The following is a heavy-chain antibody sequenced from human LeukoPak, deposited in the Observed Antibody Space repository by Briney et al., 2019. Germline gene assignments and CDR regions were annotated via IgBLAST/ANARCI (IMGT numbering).Heavy chain of an antibody. Sequence: PSETLSLTCVMYGGSFSGYYWSWIRQSPGKGLEWIGGISPHGIKYNPSLKSRVTISLDTTKDQFSLFLSSVTAADAAVYFCASDSYSSIGYFWSQGTLVTVSS. CDR2: ISPHGI. CDR1: GGSFSGYY. V-gene: IGHV4-34*01. J-gene: IGHJ4*02. D-gene: IGHD2-2*01. CDR3: ASDSYSSIGYF.